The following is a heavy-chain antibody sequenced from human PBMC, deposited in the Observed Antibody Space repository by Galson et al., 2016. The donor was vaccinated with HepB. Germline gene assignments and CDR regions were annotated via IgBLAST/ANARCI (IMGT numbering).Heavy chain of an antibody. D-gene: IGHD7-27*01. CDR2: IYVGGST. Sequence: SLRLSCAASGFTVSSNCMNWVRQAPGKGLEWVSIIYVGGSTYYADSVRGRFTISRDNPKNTLYLQMNSLRAEDTAVYYCAGSGDYYYFDYWGQGTLVTVSS. CDR3: AGSGDYYYFDY. J-gene: IGHJ4*02. CDR1: GFTVSSNC. V-gene: IGHV3-53*01.